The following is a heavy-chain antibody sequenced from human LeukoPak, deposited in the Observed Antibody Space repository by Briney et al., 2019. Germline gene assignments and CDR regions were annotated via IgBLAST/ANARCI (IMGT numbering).Heavy chain of an antibody. J-gene: IGHJ4*02. D-gene: IGHD3-10*01. V-gene: IGHV3-48*03. CDR2: IGSSGRTI. Sequence: TGGSLRLSCATFGFTFSSYEMNWVRQAAGKGLEWVSYIGSSGRTIYYADSVKGRFTISRDNAKNSLYLQMNSLRAEDTAVYYCARAMMTVRGAHFDYWGQGSLVTVSS. CDR3: ARAMMTVRGAHFDY. CDR1: GFTFSSYE.